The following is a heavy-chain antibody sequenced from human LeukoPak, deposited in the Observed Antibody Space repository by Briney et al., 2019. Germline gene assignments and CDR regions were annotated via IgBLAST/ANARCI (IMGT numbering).Heavy chain of an antibody. Sequence: ISTGGGRYYADSVRGRFTISRDTSKNMVFLQMNSLRVEDTAVYYCARGIDYWGRGTLVTVSS. CDR2: ISTGGGR. V-gene: IGHV3-53*01. CDR3: ARGIDY. J-gene: IGHJ4*02.